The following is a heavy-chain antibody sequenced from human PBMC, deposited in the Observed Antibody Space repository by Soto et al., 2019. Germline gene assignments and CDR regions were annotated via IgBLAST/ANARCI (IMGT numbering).Heavy chain of an antibody. J-gene: IGHJ5*02. CDR1: VYTFTNYF. V-gene: IGHV1-2*02. D-gene: IGHD1-1*01. CDR3: ARGSNWNSNWFDP. Sequence: ASVTVSYKTSVYTFTNYFMHWVRQAPGQGLECMGWVNPDSGGTMFAQKFQGRVTMTRDTSISTVYMELTSLSSDDTAVYYCARGSNWNSNWFDPWGQGTLVTVSS. CDR2: VNPDSGGT.